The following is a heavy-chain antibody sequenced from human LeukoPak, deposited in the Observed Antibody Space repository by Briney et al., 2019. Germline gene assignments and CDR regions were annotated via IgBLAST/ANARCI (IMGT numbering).Heavy chain of an antibody. CDR2: MNPNSGGT. V-gene: IGHV1-2*02. J-gene: IGHJ6*02. D-gene: IGHD7-27*01. CDR3: ARDIGVLNWGVRDFYGLGV. CDR1: GYTLTGYY. Sequence: VASVKVSCKASGYTLTGYYMHWVRQAPGQGLEWMGWMNPNSGGTKYAQKFQGRVAMTRDSSIRTAYMELSGLRSDDTAVYYCARDIGVLNWGVRDFYGLGVWGQGTTVTVSS.